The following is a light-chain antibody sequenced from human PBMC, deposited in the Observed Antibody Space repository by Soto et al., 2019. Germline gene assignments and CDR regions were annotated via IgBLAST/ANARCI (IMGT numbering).Light chain of an antibody. Sequence: IVMTQSPATLSVSPGERATFSRRASQNIYSNIAWYQQRPGQAPRLLIYRASTRATGVPARFSGSGSGTEFTLTISSLQSEDFAVYSCLQYHNLWAFGQGTKVDIK. CDR2: RAS. CDR1: QNIYSN. V-gene: IGKV3-15*01. J-gene: IGKJ1*01. CDR3: LQYHNLWA.